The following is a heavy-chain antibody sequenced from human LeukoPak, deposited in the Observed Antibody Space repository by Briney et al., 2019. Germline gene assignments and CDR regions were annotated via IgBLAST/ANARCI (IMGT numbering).Heavy chain of an antibody. V-gene: IGHV4-34*01. CDR1: AGSFSGYY. CDR3: AKIGRWIQLWLHHDAFDI. Sequence: SETLSLTCAVYAGSFSGYYWSWIRQPPGKGLEWIGEINHSGSTNYNPSLKSRVTISVDTSKNQFSLKLSSVTAADTAVYYCAKIGRWIQLWLHHDAFDIWGQGTMVTVSS. CDR2: INHSGST. J-gene: IGHJ3*02. D-gene: IGHD5-18*01.